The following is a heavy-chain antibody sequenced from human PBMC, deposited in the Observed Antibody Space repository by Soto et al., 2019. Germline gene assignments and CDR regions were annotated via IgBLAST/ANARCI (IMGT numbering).Heavy chain of an antibody. J-gene: IGHJ6*02. CDR2: IIPILGIA. Sequence: SVKVSCKASGYTFTNYGISWVRQAPGQGLEWMGRIIPILGIANYAQKFQGRVTITADKSTSTAYMELSSLRSEDTAVYYCARDWDPSTVTTYYYYYGMDVWGQGTTVTVS. CDR3: ARDWDPSTVTTYYYYYGMDV. D-gene: IGHD4-17*01. CDR1: GYTFTNYG. V-gene: IGHV1-69*04.